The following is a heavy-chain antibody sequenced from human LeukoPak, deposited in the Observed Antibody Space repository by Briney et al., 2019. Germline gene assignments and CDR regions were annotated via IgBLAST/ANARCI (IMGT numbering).Heavy chain of an antibody. V-gene: IGHV4-39*01. D-gene: IGHD3-22*01. CDR2: IYYSGST. CDR1: GGSISSSSYY. J-gene: IGHJ6*04. CDR3: ARADYDSSAPGEDVDV. Sequence: SETLSLTCTVSGGSISSSSYYWGWIRQPPGKGLEWIGSIYYSGSTYYNPSLKSRVTISVDTSKNQFSLKLSSVTAADTAVYYCARADYDSSAPGEDVDVWGKGTTVAVSS.